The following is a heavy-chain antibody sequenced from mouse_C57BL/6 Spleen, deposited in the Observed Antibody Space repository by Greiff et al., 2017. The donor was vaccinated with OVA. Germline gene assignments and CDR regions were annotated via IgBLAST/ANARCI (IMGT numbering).Heavy chain of an antibody. D-gene: IGHD2-2*01. CDR2: FYPGSGSI. V-gene: IGHV1-62-2*01. Sequence: VQLQQSGAELVKPGASVKLSCKASGYTFTEYTIHWVKQRSGQGLEWIGWFYPGSGSIKYNEKFKDKATLTADKSSSTVYMELSRMTSEDSAVYFCGRNEDGVGYDGAWFAYWGQGTLVTVSA. CDR1: GYTFTEYT. CDR3: GRNEDGVGYDGAWFAY. J-gene: IGHJ3*01.